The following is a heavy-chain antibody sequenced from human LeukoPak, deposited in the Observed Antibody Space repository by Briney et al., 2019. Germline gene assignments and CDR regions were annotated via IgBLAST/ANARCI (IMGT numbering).Heavy chain of an antibody. D-gene: IGHD6-13*01. J-gene: IGHJ4*02. CDR1: GFTFSTYA. CDR3: ATNTSSWSFDY. CDR2: ITGGSGLI. V-gene: IGHV3-23*01. Sequence: GGSLRLSCVASGFTFSTYAMNWVRHVPGKGLEWVSVITGGSGLIRYADSVKGRFTISRDNSKNTLYLQMHSLRAEDTAVYYCATNTSSWSFDYWGQGTLVTVSS.